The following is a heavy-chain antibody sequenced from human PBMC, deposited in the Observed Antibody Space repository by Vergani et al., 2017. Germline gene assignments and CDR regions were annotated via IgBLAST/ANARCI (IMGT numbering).Heavy chain of an antibody. V-gene: IGHV3-30*02. CDR3: AKVGRSEVAGTFGAFDI. CDR2: IRADESRR. J-gene: IGHJ3*02. CDR1: GFTFNSYG. Sequence: QVQLVESGGGVVQPGGSLRLSCAASGFTFNSYGMHWVRQAPGKGLEWVASIRADESRRYYGDSMEGPFTISRDNSKNTLFLHMNSLRPEDTAVYYCAKVGRSEVAGTFGAFDIWGQGTMVTVSS. D-gene: IGHD6-19*01.